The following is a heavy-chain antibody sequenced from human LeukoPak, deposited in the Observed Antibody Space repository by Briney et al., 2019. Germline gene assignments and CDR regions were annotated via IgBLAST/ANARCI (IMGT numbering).Heavy chain of an antibody. CDR2: IYYSGST. V-gene: IGHV4-39*01. Sequence: PSETLSLTCTVSGGSISSSSYYWGWIRQPPGKGLEWIGSIYYSGSTYYNPSLKSRVTISVDTSKNQFSLKLSSVTAADTAVYYCVRHVYSGSHLTDWGQGTLVTVSS. CDR1: GGSISSSSYY. D-gene: IGHD1-26*01. CDR3: VRHVYSGSHLTD. J-gene: IGHJ4*02.